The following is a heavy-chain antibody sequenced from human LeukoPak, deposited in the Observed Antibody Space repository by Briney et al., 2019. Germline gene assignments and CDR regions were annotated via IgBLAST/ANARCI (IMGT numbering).Heavy chain of an antibody. J-gene: IGHJ4*02. D-gene: IGHD6-13*01. V-gene: IGHV1-46*01. CDR3: ARAGSSYYFDY. Sequence: ASVKVSCKASGHTFTSYYMHWVRQAPGQGLEWMGIINPSGGSTSYAQKFQGRVTMTRDTSTSTVYMELSSLRSEDTAVYYCARAGSSYYFDYWGQGTLVTVSS. CDR1: GHTFTSYY. CDR2: INPSGGST.